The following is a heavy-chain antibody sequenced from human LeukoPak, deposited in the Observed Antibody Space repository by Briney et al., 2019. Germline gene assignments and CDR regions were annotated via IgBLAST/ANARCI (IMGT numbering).Heavy chain of an antibody. CDR3: ARDDKSALKNSFDC. J-gene: IGHJ4*02. CDR2: INPNSGGT. Sequence: ASVKVSCKASGYTFTGYYMHWVRQVPGQGLEWMACINPNSGGTHYAQKFQGRVTMTTDTSISTAYMELSSLRSDDTAVYYCARDDKSALKNSFDCWGQGTLATVSS. D-gene: IGHD2/OR15-2a*01. CDR1: GYTFTGYY. V-gene: IGHV1-2*02.